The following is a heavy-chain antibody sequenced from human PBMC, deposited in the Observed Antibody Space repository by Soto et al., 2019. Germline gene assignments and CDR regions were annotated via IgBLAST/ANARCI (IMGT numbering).Heavy chain of an antibody. CDR2: ISSSGRTI. V-gene: IGHV3-11*01. CDR3: ARIYSRSSNLDY. J-gene: IGHJ4*02. D-gene: IGHD6-6*01. Sequence: QVQLVESGGGLVKPGGSLRLSCAASGCTFSDYYMSWIRQAPGKGLEWVSHISSSGRTIYYADSVKGRFTISRDNAKNSLYLQMNSLRAEDTAVYYCARIYSRSSNLDYWGQGTLVTVSS. CDR1: GCTFSDYY.